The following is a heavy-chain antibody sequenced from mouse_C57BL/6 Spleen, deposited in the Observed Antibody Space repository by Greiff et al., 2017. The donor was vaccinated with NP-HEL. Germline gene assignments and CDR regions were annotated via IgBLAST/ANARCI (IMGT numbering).Heavy chain of an antibody. CDR1: GFTFSDYY. CDR3: ARHSAQAPYFDY. V-gene: IGHV5-12*01. Sequence: EVKLMESGGGLVQPGGSLKLSCAASGFTFSDYYMYWVRQTPEKRLEWVAYISNGGGSTYYPDTVKGRFTISRDNAKNTLYLQMSRLKSEDTAMYYCARHSAQAPYFDYWGQGTTLTVSS. D-gene: IGHD3-2*02. CDR2: ISNGGGST. J-gene: IGHJ2*01.